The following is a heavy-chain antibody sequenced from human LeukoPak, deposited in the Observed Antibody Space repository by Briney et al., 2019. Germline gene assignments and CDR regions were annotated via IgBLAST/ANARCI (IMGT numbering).Heavy chain of an antibody. V-gene: IGHV3-11*04. CDR1: GFTFSDYY. CDR2: ISSSGSTI. D-gene: IGHD3-3*01. Sequence: GGSLRLSCAASGFTFSDYYISWIRQAPGKGLEWVSYISSSGSTIYYADSVKGRFTISRDNAKNSLYLQMNSLRAEDTAVYYCARDYESYYYYYMDVWGKGTTVTVSS. CDR3: ARDYESYYYYYMDV. J-gene: IGHJ6*03.